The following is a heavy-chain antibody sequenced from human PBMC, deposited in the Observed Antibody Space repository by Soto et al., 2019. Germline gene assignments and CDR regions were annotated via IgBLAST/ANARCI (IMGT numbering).Heavy chain of an antibody. D-gene: IGHD3-3*01. V-gene: IGHV4-34*01. Sequence: PSDTLSLTCAVYGGSFSVYYWSWIRQPPGKGLEWIGEINHSGSTNYNPSLKSRVTISVDTSKNQFSLKLSSVTAADTAVYYCAREAAGPTYYDFWSGPIWGQGTMVTVSS. CDR2: INHSGST. J-gene: IGHJ3*02. CDR3: AREAAGPTYYDFWSGPI. CDR1: GGSFSVYY.